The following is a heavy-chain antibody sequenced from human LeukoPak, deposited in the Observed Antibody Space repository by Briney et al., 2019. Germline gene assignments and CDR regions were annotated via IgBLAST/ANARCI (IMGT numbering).Heavy chain of an antibody. CDR1: GFIFSSYW. V-gene: IGHV3-74*01. J-gene: IGHJ4*02. D-gene: IGHD2-8*02. Sequence: GGSLRLSCAASGFIFSSYWMHWVRQAPGKGLVWVSRINSDGSTISYADSVQGRFTISRDNAKNTLYLQMNSLRAEDTAVHYCARVLGPRPDYWGQGTLVTVSS. CDR2: INSDGSTI. CDR3: ARVLGPRPDY.